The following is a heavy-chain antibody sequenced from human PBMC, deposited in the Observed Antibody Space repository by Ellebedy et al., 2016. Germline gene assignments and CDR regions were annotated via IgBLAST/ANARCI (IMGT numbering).Heavy chain of an antibody. Sequence: SETLSLXXTVSGGSISSSSYYWGWIRQPPGKGLEWIGSIYYSGSTYYNPSLKSRVTISVDTSKNQFSLKLSSVTAADTAVYYCARDKGDPAAAKGLWFGERTGNWFDPWGQGTLVTVSS. J-gene: IGHJ5*02. CDR1: GGSISSSSYY. CDR2: IYYSGST. D-gene: IGHD3-10*01. CDR3: ARDKGDPAAAKGLWFGERTGNWFDP. V-gene: IGHV4-39*07.